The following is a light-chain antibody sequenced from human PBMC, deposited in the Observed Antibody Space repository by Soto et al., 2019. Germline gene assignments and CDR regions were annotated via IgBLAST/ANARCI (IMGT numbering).Light chain of an antibody. CDR1: QVITNH. CDR2: AAS. Sequence: DIQLTQSPSFLSASVGDRVTITCRASQVITNHLAWYHQKPGKAPKLLIYAASTLQSGVPSRFSGSGYETEFSLTSSSLQHEYFAAYYCQQINMYPYTFGQGTKLEIK. CDR3: QQINMYPYT. V-gene: IGKV1-9*01. J-gene: IGKJ2*01.